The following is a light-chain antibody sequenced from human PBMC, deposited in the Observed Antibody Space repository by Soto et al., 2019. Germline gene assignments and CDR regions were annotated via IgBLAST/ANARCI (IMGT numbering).Light chain of an antibody. J-gene: IGKJ1*01. CDR2: DAS. CDR3: QHYNSYWT. CDR1: QSISSW. V-gene: IGKV1-5*01. Sequence: DIQMTQSPSTLSASVGDRVTITCLASQSISSWLAWYQQKPGKAPKLLIYDASSLQSGVPSRFSGSGSGTEFTLTINSLQPDDFATYYCQHYNSYWTFGQGTKVDIK.